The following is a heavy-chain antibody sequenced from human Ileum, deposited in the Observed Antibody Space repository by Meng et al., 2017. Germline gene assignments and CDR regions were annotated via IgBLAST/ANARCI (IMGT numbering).Heavy chain of an antibody. D-gene: IGHD5-12*01. CDR1: NFSVTSGYY. CDR2: IYHSGST. CDR3: ARVASGYPGVY. V-gene: IGHV4-38-2*02. J-gene: IGHJ4*02. Sequence: GPLRLSCTVSNFSVTSGYYWGWIRQPPGKGLEWIGSIYHSGSTYYNPSLKSRVTISVDTSKNQFSLRLSSVTAADTAVYYCARVASGYPGVYWGQGTLVTVSS.